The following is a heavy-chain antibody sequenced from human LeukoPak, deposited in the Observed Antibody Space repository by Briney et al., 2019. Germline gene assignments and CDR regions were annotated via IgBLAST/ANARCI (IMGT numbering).Heavy chain of an antibody. D-gene: IGHD4-17*01. V-gene: IGHV3-21*01. CDR3: ARDLGDYSFDY. CDR1: GFTFSSYS. CDR2: ISSSSSYI. Sequence: GGSLRLSCAASGFTFSSYSMNWVSQAPGKGLEWVSSISSSSSYIYYADSVKGRFTISRDNAKNSLYLQMNSLRAEDTAVYYCARDLGDYSFDYWGQGTLVTVSS. J-gene: IGHJ4*02.